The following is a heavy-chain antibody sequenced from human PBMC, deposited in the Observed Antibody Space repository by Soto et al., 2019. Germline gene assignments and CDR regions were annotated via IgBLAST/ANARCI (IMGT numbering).Heavy chain of an antibody. V-gene: IGHV2-5*02. CDR1: GFSLSISEVG. CDR3: AHRPYGSATYHNVVWFDP. CDR2: IYWDDDK. D-gene: IGHD3-10*01. Sequence: SGPTLVNPTQTLTLTCSFSGFSLSISEVGVGWIRQPPGKALEWLAIIYWDDDKRYSPSLKSRLTITKDTSKNQVVLTLTNMDPVDTATYYSAHRPYGSATYHNVVWFDPWGQGIPVTVSS. J-gene: IGHJ5*02.